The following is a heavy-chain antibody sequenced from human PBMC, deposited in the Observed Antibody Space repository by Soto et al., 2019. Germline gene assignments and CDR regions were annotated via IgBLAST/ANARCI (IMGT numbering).Heavy chain of an antibody. CDR2: IYYSGST. J-gene: IGHJ6*02. V-gene: IGHV4-61*01. CDR1: GGSVSSGSYY. Sequence: PSETLSLTCTVSGGSVSSGSYYWSWIRQPPGKGLEWIGYIYYSGSTNYSPSLKSRVTISVDTSKNQFSLKLSSVTAADTAVYYCARDQVVGYCSSTSCYGGYYYYGMDVWGQGTPVTVYS. CDR3: ARDQVVGYCSSTSCYGGYYYYGMDV. D-gene: IGHD2-2*01.